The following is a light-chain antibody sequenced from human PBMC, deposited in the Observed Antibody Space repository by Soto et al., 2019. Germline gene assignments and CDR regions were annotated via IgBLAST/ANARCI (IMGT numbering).Light chain of an antibody. Sequence: EVVMTQSPATLSVSPGERVTLSCRASQPVSRNFAWYRQKPGQAPTLVIYGATTRATGIPARFSGSGSGTEVTLTISSLLSEDFGVYYCQQYNNWPYTFGQGTKLEIK. CDR1: QPVSRN. CDR3: QQYNNWPYT. V-gene: IGKV3-15*01. J-gene: IGKJ2*01. CDR2: GAT.